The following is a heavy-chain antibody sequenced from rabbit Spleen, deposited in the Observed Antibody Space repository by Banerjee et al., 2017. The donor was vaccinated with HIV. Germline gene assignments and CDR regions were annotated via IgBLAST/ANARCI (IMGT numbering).Heavy chain of an antibody. D-gene: IGHD6-1*01. CDR2: IDAGSSGFT. CDR3: ARDSIYANFFSVAYALDL. CDR1: GVSFSLSSY. V-gene: IGHV1S40*01. J-gene: IGHJ3*01. Sequence: QSVEESGGDLVKPGASRTLTCTASGVSFSLSSYMCWVRQAPGKGLEWIACIDAGSSGFTYFATWAKGRFTCSKTSSTTVTLQMTRLTAADTATYFCARDSIYANFFSVAYALDLWGQGTLVTVS.